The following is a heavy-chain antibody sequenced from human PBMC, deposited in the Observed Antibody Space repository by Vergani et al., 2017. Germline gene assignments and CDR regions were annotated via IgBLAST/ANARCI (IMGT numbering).Heavy chain of an antibody. CDR3: ARDLYDFWSGYPNXFDY. CDR1: GYTFTSYG. Sequence: QVQLVQSGAEVKKPGASVKVSCKASGYTFTSYGISWVRQAPGQGLEWMGWISAYNGNTNYAQQLQGRVTMTIDTSTSTAYMELRSLRSDDTAVYYCARDLYDFWSGYPNXFDYWGQGTLVTVSS. V-gene: IGHV1-18*04. J-gene: IGHJ4*02. D-gene: IGHD3-3*01. CDR2: ISAYNGNT.